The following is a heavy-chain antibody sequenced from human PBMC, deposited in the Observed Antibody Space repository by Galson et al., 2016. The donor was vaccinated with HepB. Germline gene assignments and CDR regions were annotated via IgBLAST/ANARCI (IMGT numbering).Heavy chain of an antibody. CDR2: IIPTVDTA. D-gene: IGHD5-12*01. CDR3: ARGLGYDDGMDG. V-gene: IGHV1-69*13. Sequence: SVKVSCKAFGGSFSSHAISWVRQAPGQGLEWMGGIIPTVDTAKYAQKFQGRVTITADESTTTIYMDVSSLRYEDTAVYYCARGLGYDDGMDGWGQGTTVTVSS. CDR1: GGSFSSHA. J-gene: IGHJ6*02.